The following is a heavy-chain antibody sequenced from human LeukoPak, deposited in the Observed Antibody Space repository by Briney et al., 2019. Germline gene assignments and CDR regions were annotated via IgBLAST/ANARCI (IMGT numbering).Heavy chain of an antibody. CDR2: ISGSGGST. CDR3: ANNELSEYFQH. CDR1: GFTFSNYA. D-gene: IGHD1-26*01. V-gene: IGHV3-23*01. J-gene: IGHJ1*01. Sequence: PGGSLRLSCAASGFTFSNYAMTWVRQAPGKGLEWVSAISGSGGSTYYADSVKGRFTISRDNSKNTLYLQMNSLRAEDTAVYYCANNELSEYFQHWGQGTLVTVSS.